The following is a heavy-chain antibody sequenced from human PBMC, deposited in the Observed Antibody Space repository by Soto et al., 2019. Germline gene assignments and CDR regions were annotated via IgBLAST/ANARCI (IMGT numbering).Heavy chain of an antibody. V-gene: IGHV1-18*01. CDR3: ARDWANYDMLTGPRGAFDI. D-gene: IGHD3-9*01. J-gene: IGHJ3*02. CDR1: GYTFTSYG. Sequence: ASVKVSCKASGYTFTSYGISWVRQAPGQGLEWMGWISAYNGNTNYAQKLQGRVTMTTDTSTSTAYMELRSLRSDDTAVYYCARDWANYDMLTGPRGAFDIWGQGSMVTVSS. CDR2: ISAYNGNT.